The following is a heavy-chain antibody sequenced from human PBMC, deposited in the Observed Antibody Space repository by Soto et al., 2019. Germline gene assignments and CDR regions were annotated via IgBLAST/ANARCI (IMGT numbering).Heavy chain of an antibody. CDR3: AREVGGGRQYYFDS. Sequence: GASVKVSCKASGYTFTGYYTHWVRQAPGQGLEWMGWTNPSNGGTNYAQKFQGRVTMTRDTSLSIGYMELTTLRSDDTAVFYCAREVGGGRQYYFDSWGLGTLVTVSS. V-gene: IGHV1-2*02. CDR1: GYTFTGYY. D-gene: IGHD3-16*01. J-gene: IGHJ4*02. CDR2: TNPSNGGT.